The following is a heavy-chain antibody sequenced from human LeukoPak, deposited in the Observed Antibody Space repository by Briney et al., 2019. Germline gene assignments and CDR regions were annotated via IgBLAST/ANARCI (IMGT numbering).Heavy chain of an antibody. D-gene: IGHD6-19*01. Sequence: PSETLSLTCTVSGGSISSYYWSWLRQPPGKGLEWIGYIYYSGSTNYNPSLKSRVTISVDTSKNQFSLKLSSETAADTAGYYCARLAYSSGWQGAFDIWGQGTMVTVSS. V-gene: IGHV4-59*08. CDR2: IYYSGST. CDR1: GGSISSYY. CDR3: ARLAYSSGWQGAFDI. J-gene: IGHJ3*02.